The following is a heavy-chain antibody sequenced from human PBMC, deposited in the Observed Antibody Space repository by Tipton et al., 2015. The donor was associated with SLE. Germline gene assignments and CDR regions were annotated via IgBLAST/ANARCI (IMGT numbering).Heavy chain of an antibody. J-gene: IGHJ4*02. Sequence: TLSLTCTVSGYSISSGYYWGWIRQPPGKGLEWIGSIYHSGSTYYNPSLKSRVTISVDTSKNQFSLKLSSVTAADTAVYYCASDKTGGFFDYWGQGTLVTVSS. V-gene: IGHV4-38-2*02. CDR3: ASDKTGGFFDY. CDR1: GYSISSGYY. D-gene: IGHD7-27*01. CDR2: IYHSGST.